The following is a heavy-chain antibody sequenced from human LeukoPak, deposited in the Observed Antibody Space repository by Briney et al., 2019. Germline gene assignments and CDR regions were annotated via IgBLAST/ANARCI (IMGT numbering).Heavy chain of an antibody. Sequence: SETLSLTCAVSGGSISSYYWSWIRQPPGKGLEWIGYIYYSGSTNYNPSLKSRVTISVDTSKNQFSLKLRSVTAADTAVYYCARVTGYVIEDYFDYWGQGTLVTVSS. D-gene: IGHD3-22*01. CDR3: ARVTGYVIEDYFDY. CDR1: GGSISSYY. J-gene: IGHJ4*02. CDR2: IYYSGST. V-gene: IGHV4-59*01.